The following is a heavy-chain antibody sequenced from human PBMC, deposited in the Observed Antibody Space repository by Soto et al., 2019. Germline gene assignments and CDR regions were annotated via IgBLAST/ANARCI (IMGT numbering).Heavy chain of an antibody. V-gene: IGHV1-46*01. Sequence: SSVKVSCKASGYTFTSHYIHWVRQAPGQGLEWMGIINPSGGSTSYAQKFQGRVTMTRDTSTSTVYMELSSLRSEDTAVYYCARDHPQAYCGGDCYSLYFDYWGQGTMVTVSA. D-gene: IGHD2-21*02. CDR2: INPSGGST. CDR1: GYTFTSHY. CDR3: ARDHPQAYCGGDCYSLYFDY. J-gene: IGHJ4*02.